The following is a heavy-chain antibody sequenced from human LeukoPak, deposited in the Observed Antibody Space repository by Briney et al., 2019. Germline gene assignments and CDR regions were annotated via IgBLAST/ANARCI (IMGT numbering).Heavy chain of an antibody. V-gene: IGHV3-21*06. CDR2: ISSSSSYI. CDR1: GFTFSSYS. J-gene: IGHJ6*02. CDR3: ARYNGYDYGYNMDV. D-gene: IGHD5-12*01. Sequence: GGSLRLSCAASGFTFSSYSMNWVRQAPGKGLEWVSSISSSSSYIYYADSVKGRFTISRDNAKNSLYLQMNSLRAADTAVYYCARYNGYDYGYNMDVWGQGTTVTVSS.